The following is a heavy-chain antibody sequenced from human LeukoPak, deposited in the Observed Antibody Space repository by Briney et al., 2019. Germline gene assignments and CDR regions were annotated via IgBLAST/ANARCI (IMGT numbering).Heavy chain of an antibody. D-gene: IGHD2-2*01. V-gene: IGHV3-11*05. J-gene: IGHJ3*02. CDR3: AREFGTSRSFDI. CDR2: LRRGSDGK. CDR1: GFTFSGYY. Sequence: PGGSLRLSCAGSGFTFSGYYMAWIRPTPGKGLQRVSYLRRGSDGKGYADSVKGRFTVSRDNDKNSMYLLMNSLTAEDTAVYYCAREFGTSRSFDIWGQGTMVTVSS.